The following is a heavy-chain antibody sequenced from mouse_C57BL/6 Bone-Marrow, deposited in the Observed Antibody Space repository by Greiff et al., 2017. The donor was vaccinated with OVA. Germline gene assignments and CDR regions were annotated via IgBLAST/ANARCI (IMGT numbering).Heavy chain of an antibody. CDR1: GFNIKDDY. CDR2: IDPENGDT. V-gene: IGHV14-4*01. CDR3: TTEAYYFDY. J-gene: IGHJ2*01. Sequence: VQLKESGAELVRPGASVKLSCTASGFNIKDDYMHWVKQRPEQGLEWIGWIDPENGDTEYASKFQGKATITADTSSNTAYLQLSSLTSEDTAVYYCTTEAYYFDYWGQGTTLTVSS.